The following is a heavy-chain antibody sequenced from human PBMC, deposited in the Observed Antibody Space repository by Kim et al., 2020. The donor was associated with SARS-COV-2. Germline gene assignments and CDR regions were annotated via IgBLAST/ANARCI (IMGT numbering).Heavy chain of an antibody. CDR1: GFTFSSYA. Sequence: GGSLRLSCAASGFTFSSYAMHWVRQAPGKGLEWVAVISYDGSNKYYADSMKGRFTISRDNSKNTLYLQMNSLRAEDTAVYYCARDRTGYDSSGYIYYYYGMDVWGQGTTVTVSS. D-gene: IGHD3-22*01. CDR3: ARDRTGYDSSGYIYYYYGMDV. J-gene: IGHJ6*02. V-gene: IGHV3-30-3*01. CDR2: ISYDGSNK.